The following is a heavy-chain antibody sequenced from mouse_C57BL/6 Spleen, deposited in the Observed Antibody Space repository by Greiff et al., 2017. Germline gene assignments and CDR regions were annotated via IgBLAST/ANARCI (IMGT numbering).Heavy chain of an antibody. V-gene: IGHV1-72*01. CDR2: IDPNSGGT. D-gene: IGHD1-1*01. Sequence: QVQLQQPGAELVKPGASVKLSCKASGYTFTSYWMHWVKQRPGRGLEWIGRIDPNSGGTKYNEKFKSKATLTVDKPSSTAYMQLSSLTSEDSAVYYCARKRGTTVVDDWYFDVWGTGTTVTVSS. CDR1: GYTFTSYW. CDR3: ARKRGTTVVDDWYFDV. J-gene: IGHJ1*03.